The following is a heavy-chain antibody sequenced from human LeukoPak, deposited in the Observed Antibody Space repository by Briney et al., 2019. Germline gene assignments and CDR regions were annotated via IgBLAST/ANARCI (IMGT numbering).Heavy chain of an antibody. V-gene: IGHV3-23*01. CDR2: ISGGGGST. CDR3: AKGVYYYDSSGYYYTYYFDY. J-gene: IGHJ4*02. Sequence: GGSLRLSCAASGFTFSSYAMSWVRQAPGKGLEWVSAISGGGGSTYYADSVKGRFTISRDNSKNTLYLQMDSLRAEDTAVYYCAKGVYYYDSSGYYYTYYFDYWGQGTLVTVSS. D-gene: IGHD3-22*01. CDR1: GFTFSSYA.